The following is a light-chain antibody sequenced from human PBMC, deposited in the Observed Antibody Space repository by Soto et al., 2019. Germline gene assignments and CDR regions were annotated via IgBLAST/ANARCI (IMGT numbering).Light chain of an antibody. CDR2: DAS. Sequence: DIQMTQSPVYLSASVGDRVTVTCRASQNIRTCLNLYQEKTGRAPKLLIHDASSLQSGVPSRFSGSGSGTDFTFTISSLQPEDFATYYCQQSYGTPPTFGQGTKVDIK. CDR1: QNIRTC. CDR3: QQSYGTPPT. V-gene: IGKV1-39*01. J-gene: IGKJ1*01.